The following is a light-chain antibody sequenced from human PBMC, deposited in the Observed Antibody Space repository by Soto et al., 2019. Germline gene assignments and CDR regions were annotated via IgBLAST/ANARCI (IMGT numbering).Light chain of an antibody. J-gene: IGKJ2*01. CDR3: QQRSNWPPYT. Sequence: EIVLTQSPATLSLSPGERATLSCRASQSVSSYLAWHQQKPGQAPRLLIYDASNRATGIPARFSGSGSGTDFTLTISSLEPQAFAVYYCQQRSNWPPYTFGQGTKLEIK. V-gene: IGKV3-11*01. CDR1: QSVSSY. CDR2: DAS.